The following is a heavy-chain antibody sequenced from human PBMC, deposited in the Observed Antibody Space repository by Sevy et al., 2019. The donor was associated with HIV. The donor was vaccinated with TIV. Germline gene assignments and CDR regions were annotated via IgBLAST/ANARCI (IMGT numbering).Heavy chain of an antibody. V-gene: IGHV3-30-3*01. CDR1: GFTFSSYC. D-gene: IGHD3-22*01. CDR2: TSYDGSKK. CDR3: AGDGGGYYYDSSGYYHDAFDI. J-gene: IGHJ3*02. Sequence: GGSLRLSCAASGFTFSSYCMHWVRQAPGKGLEWVAVTSYDGSKKYYADSVKGRFTISRANSRPTPYLEMNSLRAEDTAVYYCAGDGGGYYYDSSGYYHDAFDIWGLGTMVTVSS.